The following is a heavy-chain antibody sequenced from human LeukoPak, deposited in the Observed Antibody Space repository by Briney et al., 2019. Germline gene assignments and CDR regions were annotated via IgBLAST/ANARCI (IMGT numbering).Heavy chain of an antibody. CDR3: SRDGRYYDSSGHFDY. Sequence: ASVKVSCKASGYTFTSYGISWVRQAPGQGLEWMGWISAYNGNTNYAQKLQGRVTMTTDTSTSTAYMELRSLRSDDTAVYYCSRDGRYYDSSGHFDYWGQGTLVTVSS. CDR2: ISAYNGNT. D-gene: IGHD3-22*01. CDR1: GYTFTSYG. V-gene: IGHV1-18*01. J-gene: IGHJ4*02.